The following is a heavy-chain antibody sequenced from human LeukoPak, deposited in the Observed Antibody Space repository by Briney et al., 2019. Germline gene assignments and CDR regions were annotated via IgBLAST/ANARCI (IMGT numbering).Heavy chain of an antibody. D-gene: IGHD4/OR15-4a*01. V-gene: IGHV3-15*01. CDR1: GFTFSSYA. Sequence: GGSLRLSCAASGFTFSSYAMNWVRKVPGKGLEWVGRIKSKADGETTDYASLVKGRYTISRDDSNNMVYLQMNSLKIEDTAVYYCAIDEPNYAPYDFDYWGQGTLVTVSS. CDR2: IKSKADGETT. J-gene: IGHJ4*02. CDR3: AIDEPNYAPYDFDY.